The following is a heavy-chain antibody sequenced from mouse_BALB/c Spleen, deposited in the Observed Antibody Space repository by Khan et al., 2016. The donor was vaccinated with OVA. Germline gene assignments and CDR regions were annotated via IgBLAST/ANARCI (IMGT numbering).Heavy chain of an antibody. J-gene: IGHJ3*01. V-gene: IGHV1-77*01. CDR3: GRGWGSWCAY. CDR2: ISPGSGNT. D-gene: IGHD3-1*01. Sequence: QVQLQQSGTELARPGASVKLSCKASGYIFIDYNINWVKQRTGQGLEWIGEISPGSGNTYYNEKFKGKATLTAVKSASTAYMQLSSLTSEDSDVFFCGRGWGSWCAYWGQGTLVTVSA. CDR1: GYIFIDYN.